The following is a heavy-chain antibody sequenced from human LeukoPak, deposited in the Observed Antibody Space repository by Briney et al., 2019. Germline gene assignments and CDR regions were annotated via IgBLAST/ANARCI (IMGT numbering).Heavy chain of an antibody. CDR2: VSSSGGST. D-gene: IGHD5-18*01. CDR3: AKEGRKTGNTYGYEYDC. CDR1: GFTFSSYS. Sequence: GSLRLSCAASGFTFSSYSMNWVRQAPGKGLEWVSAVSSSGGSTNYADYVKGQFTISRDNSKNTVYLHMNNLRAEDTAVYYCAKEGRKTGNTYGYEYDCWGQGTLVTVSS. J-gene: IGHJ4*02. V-gene: IGHV3-23*01.